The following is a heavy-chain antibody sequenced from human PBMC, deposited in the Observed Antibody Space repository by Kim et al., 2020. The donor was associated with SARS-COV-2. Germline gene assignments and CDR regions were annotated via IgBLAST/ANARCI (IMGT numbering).Heavy chain of an antibody. V-gene: IGHV4-39*01. Sequence: SETLSLTCTVSGGSISSSSYYWGWIRQPPGKGLEWIGSIYYSGSTYYNPSLKSRVTISVDTSKNQFSLKLSSVTAADTGVYYCARISPRQQWLARFDYWGQGTLVTVSS. CDR2: IYYSGST. CDR3: ARISPRQQWLARFDY. D-gene: IGHD6-19*01. J-gene: IGHJ4*02. CDR1: GGSISSSSYY.